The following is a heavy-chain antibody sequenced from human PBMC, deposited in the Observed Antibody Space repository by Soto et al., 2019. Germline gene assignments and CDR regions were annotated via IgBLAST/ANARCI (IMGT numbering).Heavy chain of an antibody. J-gene: IGHJ4*02. CDR1: GFTFSSYS. Sequence: PGGSLRLSCAASGFTFSSYSMNWVRQAPGKGLEWVSYISSSSNSIYYADSVKGRFTISRDNAKNSLHLQMNSLRAEDTAVYYCAXPVXXSTXSCIXWGQGTLVXVSS. CDR2: ISSSSNSI. D-gene: IGHD2-15*01. V-gene: IGHV3-48*01. CDR3: AXPVXXSTXSCIX.